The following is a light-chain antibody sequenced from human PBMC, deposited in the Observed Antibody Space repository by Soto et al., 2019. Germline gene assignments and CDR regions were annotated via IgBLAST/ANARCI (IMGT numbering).Light chain of an antibody. CDR1: SSDVGGYNY. Sequence: QSLLTQPAPLSWSPWQAITISCTGNSSDVGGYNYVSWYQQHPDKAPKLMIYDVSNRPSGVSNRFSGSKSGNTASLTISGLQAEDEADYHCSSYTSSSTYVFGTGTKVTVL. CDR3: SSYTSSSTYV. J-gene: IGLJ1*01. V-gene: IGLV2-14*03. CDR2: DVS.